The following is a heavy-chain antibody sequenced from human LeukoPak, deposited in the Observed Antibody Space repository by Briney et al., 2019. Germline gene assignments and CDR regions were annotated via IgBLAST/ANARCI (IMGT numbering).Heavy chain of an antibody. D-gene: IGHD2-15*01. CDR3: ARQEYCSGGSCYTWFDP. J-gene: IGHJ5*02. CDR2: IYPGDFDT. V-gene: IGHV5-51*01. Sequence: GQSLKISCKGSGYTFTNYWIGWVRQIPGKGLEWMGIIYPGDFDTRYSPSFQGQVTISADKSISTAYLQWSSLKASDTAMYYCARQEYCSGGSCYTWFDPWGQGTLVTVSS. CDR1: GYTFTNYW.